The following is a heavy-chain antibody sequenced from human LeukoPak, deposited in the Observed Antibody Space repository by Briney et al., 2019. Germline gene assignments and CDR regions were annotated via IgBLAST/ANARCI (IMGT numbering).Heavy chain of an antibody. CDR2: IYYSGST. CDR1: GGSISSYY. Sequence: SETLSLTCTVSGGSISSYYWSWIRQPPGKGLEWVGYIYYSGSTNYNPSLKSRVTISVDTSKNQFSLKLSSVTAADTAVYYCARVRDSSSTPLGFDPWGQGTLVTVSS. V-gene: IGHV4-59*01. J-gene: IGHJ5*02. CDR3: ARVRDSSSTPLGFDP. D-gene: IGHD6-13*01.